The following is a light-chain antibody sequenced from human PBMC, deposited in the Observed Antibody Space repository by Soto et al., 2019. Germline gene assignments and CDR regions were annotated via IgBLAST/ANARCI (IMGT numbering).Light chain of an antibody. V-gene: IGKV1-17*01. CDR2: ASS. CDR1: QGIRNA. J-gene: IGKJ1*01. CDR3: LQHSTYPRT. Sequence: DIQMTQSPSSLSASVGDRVTITCRASQGIRNALAWYQQRPGQAPKRLIYASSSLHGGVPSRFSGSGSGTEFTLTISSLQPEDFATYYCLQHSTYPRTFGQGTKVE.